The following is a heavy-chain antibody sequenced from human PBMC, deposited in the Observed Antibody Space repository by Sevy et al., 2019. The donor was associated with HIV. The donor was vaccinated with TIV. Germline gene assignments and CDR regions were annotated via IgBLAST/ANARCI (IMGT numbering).Heavy chain of an antibody. Sequence: SETLSLTCTVSGGSISSGDYYWSWIRQPPGKGLEWIGYIYYSGSTYYNPSLKSRVTISVDTSKNQFSLKLSSVTAADTAVYYCARSRDLKFDPWGQGTLITVSS. CDR2: IYYSGST. CDR3: ARSRDLKFDP. CDR1: GGSISSGDYY. J-gene: IGHJ5*02. V-gene: IGHV4-30-4*01.